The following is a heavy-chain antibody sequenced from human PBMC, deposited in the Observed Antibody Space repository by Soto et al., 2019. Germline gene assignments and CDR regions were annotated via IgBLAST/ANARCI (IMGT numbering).Heavy chain of an antibody. Sequence: PGESLKISCKGSGYSFTSYWIGWVRQMPGKGLEWMGIIYPGDSDTRYSXSXXGQXXXXXDXXISTAYLQWSSLKASDTAMYYCARNYYDSSGYSALDYWGQGTLVTVXS. CDR1: GYSFTSYW. V-gene: IGHV5-51*01. D-gene: IGHD3-22*01. J-gene: IGHJ4*02. CDR2: IYPGDSDT. CDR3: ARNYYDSSGYSALDY.